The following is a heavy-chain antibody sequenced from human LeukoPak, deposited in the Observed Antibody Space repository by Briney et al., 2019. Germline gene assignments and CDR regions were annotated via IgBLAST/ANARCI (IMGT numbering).Heavy chain of an antibody. CDR1: GYTFTGYY. CDR3: ARGIAARPDYYYYMDV. J-gene: IGHJ6*03. D-gene: IGHD6-6*01. Sequence: GASVKVSCKASGYTFTGYYMHWVRQVTGQGLEWMGWMNPKSGNTGYAQKFQGRVTITRNTSISTAYMEVSSLRSEDTAVYYCARGIAARPDYYYYMDVWGKGTTVTVSS. CDR2: MNPKSGNT. V-gene: IGHV1-8*03.